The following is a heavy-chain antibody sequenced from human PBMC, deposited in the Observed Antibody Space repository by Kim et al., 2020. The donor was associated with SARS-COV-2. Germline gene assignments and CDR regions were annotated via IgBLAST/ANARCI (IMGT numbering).Heavy chain of an antibody. J-gene: IGHJ6*03. V-gene: IGHV4-34*01. Sequence: SETLSLTCAVYGGSFSGYYWSWIRQPPGKGLEWIGEINHSGSSSFNPSLKSRVTISVDTSKNQFSLKLSSVTAADTAVYYCARLARYCTNGVCYSYYMDV. CDR2: INHSGSS. D-gene: IGHD2-8*01. CDR3: ARLARYCTNGVCYSYYMDV. CDR1: GGSFSGYY.